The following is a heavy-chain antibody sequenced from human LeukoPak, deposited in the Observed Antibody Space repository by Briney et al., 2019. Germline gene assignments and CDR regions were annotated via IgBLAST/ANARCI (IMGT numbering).Heavy chain of an antibody. Sequence: GGSLRLSCAASGFTFSSYSMNWVRQAPGKGLEWVSSISSSSSYIYYADSVKGRFTISRDNAKNSLYLQMNSLRAEDTAVYYCARDGEFLCDYVWGSYREFDYWGQETLVTVSS. CDR2: ISSSSSYI. CDR1: GFTFSSYS. V-gene: IGHV3-21*01. D-gene: IGHD3-16*02. CDR3: ARDGEFLCDYVWGSYREFDY. J-gene: IGHJ4*02.